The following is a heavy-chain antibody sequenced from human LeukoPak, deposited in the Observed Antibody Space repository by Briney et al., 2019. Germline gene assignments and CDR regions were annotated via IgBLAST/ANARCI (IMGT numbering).Heavy chain of an antibody. Sequence: ASVKVSCKASGYTFTGYYMHWVRQAPGQGLEWMGWINPNSGGTNYAQKFQGRVTMTRDTSISTAYMELSRLRSDDTAVYYCARNIFGVVIAGFDYWGQGTLVTVSS. CDR3: ARNIFGVVIAGFDY. D-gene: IGHD3-3*01. V-gene: IGHV1-2*02. J-gene: IGHJ4*02. CDR2: INPNSGGT. CDR1: GYTFTGYY.